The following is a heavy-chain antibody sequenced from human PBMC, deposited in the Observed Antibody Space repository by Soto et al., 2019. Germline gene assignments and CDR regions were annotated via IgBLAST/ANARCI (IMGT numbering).Heavy chain of an antibody. J-gene: IGHJ6*02. Sequence: SETLSLTCTVSGGSISSGGYYWSWLRQHPGKGLEWIGYIYYSGSTYYNPSLKSRVTIAVDTSNNQFSLKLRSVTAADTAVYYCAREEGGVTTGGYYYYYGLDVWGQGATVTVSS. CDR2: IYYSGST. CDR1: GGSISSGGYY. D-gene: IGHD4-17*01. CDR3: AREEGGVTTGGYYYYYGLDV. V-gene: IGHV4-31*03.